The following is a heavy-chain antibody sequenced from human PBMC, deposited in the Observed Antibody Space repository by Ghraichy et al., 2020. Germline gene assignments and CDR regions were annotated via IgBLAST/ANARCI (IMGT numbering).Heavy chain of an antibody. CDR2: ISYEGSKT. J-gene: IGHJ4*02. V-gene: IGHV3-30*18. CDR3: AKEKDVVTIVFRWVSFDS. D-gene: IGHD2-21*01. CDR1: GFSLGDYG. Sequence: GGSLRLSCAASGFSLGDYGMHWVRQAPGKGLEWVTVISYEGSKTHYADSVRGRFTISRDNSNNMVFLEMDSLTADDTAVYYCAKEKDVVTIVFRWVSFDSWGQGALVTVSS.